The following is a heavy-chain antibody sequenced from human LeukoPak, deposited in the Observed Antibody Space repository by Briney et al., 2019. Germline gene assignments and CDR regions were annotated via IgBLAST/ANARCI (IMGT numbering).Heavy chain of an antibody. Sequence: ASVKVSCKASGYTFTGYYMHWVRQAPGQGLEWMGWINPNSGGTNYAQKFQGRVTMTRDTSISTAYMELSRLRSDDTAVYYCARPCATSGEIYDYWGQGALVTVSS. V-gene: IGHV1-2*02. CDR1: GYTFTGYY. CDR3: ARPCATSGEIYDY. J-gene: IGHJ4*02. CDR2: INPNSGGT. D-gene: IGHD3-10*01.